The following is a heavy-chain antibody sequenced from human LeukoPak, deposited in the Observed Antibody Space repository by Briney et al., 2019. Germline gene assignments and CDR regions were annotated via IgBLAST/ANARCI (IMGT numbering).Heavy chain of an antibody. CDR1: GGSVSNNNYY. D-gene: IGHD3-3*01. CDR3: VRHNFRIGLYYFDY. V-gene: IGHV4-39*01. J-gene: IGHJ4*02. Sequence: SETLSLTCAVSGGSVSNNNYYWGWIRQPPGKGLEWIGSGFYSGDTYYSPSLESRVTISVDTSKNQFSLKLSSVTAVDTAMYYCVRHNFRIGLYYFDYWGQGTQVTVSS. CDR2: GFYSGDT.